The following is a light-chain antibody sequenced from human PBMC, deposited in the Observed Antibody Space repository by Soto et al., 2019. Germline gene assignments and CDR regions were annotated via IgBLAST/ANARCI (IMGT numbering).Light chain of an antibody. J-gene: IGKJ1*01. CDR1: QDISNY. V-gene: IGKV1-33*01. Sequence: DIQMTQSPSSLSASVGDRVTITCQASQDISNYLNWYQQKPGKAPKLLIYDASNLETGVPSRFSGSGSGTDFTVTISSLQPEDIATYDCQQYDNLPPWTFGQGTKVEIK. CDR2: DAS. CDR3: QQYDNLPPWT.